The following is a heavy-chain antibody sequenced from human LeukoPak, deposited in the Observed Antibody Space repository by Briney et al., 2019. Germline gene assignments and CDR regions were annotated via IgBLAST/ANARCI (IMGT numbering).Heavy chain of an antibody. CDR2: MIPIFGTA. CDR1: GGTFSSYA. V-gene: IGHV1-69*13. Sequence: ASVKVSCKASGGTFSSYAISWVRQAPGQGLEWMGWMIPIFGTANYAQKFQGRVTITADESTSTAYMELSSLRSEDTAVYYCGRADIVVVPAAINWFDIWGQETLVTVSP. D-gene: IGHD2-2*02. CDR3: GRADIVVVPAAINWFDI. J-gene: IGHJ5*02.